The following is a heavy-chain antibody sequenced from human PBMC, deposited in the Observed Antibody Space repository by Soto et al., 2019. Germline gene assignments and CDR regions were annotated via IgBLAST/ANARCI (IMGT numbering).Heavy chain of an antibody. V-gene: IGHV1-58*01. Sequence: SVKVSCKASGFTFTSSAVQWVRQARGQRLEWIGWIVVGSGNTNYAQKFQERVTITRDMSTSTAYMELSSLRSEDMAVYYCAAPRPGDGYNLGYYYYYGMDVWGQGTTVTVSS. D-gene: IGHD5-12*01. CDR3: AAPRPGDGYNLGYYYYYGMDV. CDR2: IVVGSGNT. CDR1: GFTFTSSA. J-gene: IGHJ6*02.